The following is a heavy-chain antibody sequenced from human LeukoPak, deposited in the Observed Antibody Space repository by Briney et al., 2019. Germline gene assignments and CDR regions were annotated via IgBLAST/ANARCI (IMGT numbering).Heavy chain of an antibody. CDR2: IYPGDSDT. D-gene: IGHD2-15*01. Sequence: GESLKISCKGSGYSFTSYWIGWVRQMPGKGLEWIGIIYPGDSDTRYSPSFQGQVTISADKSISTAYLQWSSLKASDTAMYYCARVPYCSGGSCLDNWFDPWGQGTLVTVSS. CDR3: ARVPYCSGGSCLDNWFDP. J-gene: IGHJ5*02. CDR1: GYSFTSYW. V-gene: IGHV5-51*01.